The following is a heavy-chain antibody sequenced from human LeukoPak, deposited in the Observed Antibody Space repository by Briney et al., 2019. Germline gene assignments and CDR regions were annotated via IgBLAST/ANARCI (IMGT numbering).Heavy chain of an antibody. V-gene: IGHV3-48*04. CDR3: ANSANYGGNSGYFDC. D-gene: IGHD4-23*01. CDR1: GFTFSSYS. Sequence: GGSLRLSCAASGFTFSSYSMNWVRQAPGKGLEWVSYISSSSSTIYYADSVKGRFTISRDNSKNTLYLQMNSLRAEDTAAYYCANSANYGGNSGYFDCWGQGTLVTVSS. J-gene: IGHJ4*02. CDR2: ISSSSSTI.